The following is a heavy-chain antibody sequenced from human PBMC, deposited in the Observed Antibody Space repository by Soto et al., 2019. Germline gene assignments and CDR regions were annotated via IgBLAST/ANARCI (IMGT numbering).Heavy chain of an antibody. CDR2: MNPNSGNT. Sequence: ASVKVSCTASGYTFTSYDINWVRQATGQGLEWMGWMNPNSGNTGYAQKFQGRVTMTRNTSISTAYMELSSLRSEDTAVYYCARGKLRLREFDPWGQGTLVTSPQ. CDR1: GYTFTSYD. J-gene: IGHJ5*02. CDR3: ARGKLRLREFDP. D-gene: IGHD3-3*01. V-gene: IGHV1-8*01.